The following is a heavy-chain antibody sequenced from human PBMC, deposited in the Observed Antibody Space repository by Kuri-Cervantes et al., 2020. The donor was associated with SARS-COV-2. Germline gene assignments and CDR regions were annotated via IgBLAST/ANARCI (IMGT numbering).Heavy chain of an antibody. CDR2: IIPIPGIA. CDR3: SSGYYTGNYYYYYMDV. J-gene: IGHJ6*03. CDR1: GGTFSSYA. Sequence: SVKVSCKASGGTFSSYAISWVRQAPGQGLEWMGRIIPIPGIANYAQKFQGRVTITADKSTSTAYMELSSLRSEDTAVYYCSSGYYTGNYYYYYMDVWGKGTTVTVSS. V-gene: IGHV1-69*04. D-gene: IGHD3-3*01.